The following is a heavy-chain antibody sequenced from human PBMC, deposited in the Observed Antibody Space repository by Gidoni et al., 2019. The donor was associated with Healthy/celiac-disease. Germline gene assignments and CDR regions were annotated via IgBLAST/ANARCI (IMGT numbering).Heavy chain of an antibody. CDR3: ARGEIAEAGTTFGIQSGDKNDY. CDR1: GDTCTSYD. J-gene: IGHJ4*02. CDR2: MNPNSGNT. D-gene: IGHD6-13*01. Sequence: QVQLVQSGAEVKKPGASVKVSCTASGDTCTSYDITWLRQATGQGLEWMGWMNPNSGNTGYAQKFQGRVTMTRNTSISTAYRELSSLRSEDTAVYYCARGEIAEAGTTFGIQSGDKNDYWGQGTLVTVSS. V-gene: IGHV1-8*01.